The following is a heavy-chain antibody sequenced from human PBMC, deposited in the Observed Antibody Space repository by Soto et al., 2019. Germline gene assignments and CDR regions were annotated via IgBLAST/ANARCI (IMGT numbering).Heavy chain of an antibody. D-gene: IGHD5-18*01. CDR1: GGSFSGYY. CDR2: INHSGST. CDR3: ARMGTGYSLYY. Sequence: QVQLQQWGAGLLKPSETLSLTCAVYGGSFSGYYWSWIRQPPGKGLEWIGEINHSGSTNYNPSLKSXXTXSXXTSKNQFSLKLSSVTAADTAVYYCARMGTGYSLYYWGQGTLVTVSS. J-gene: IGHJ4*02. V-gene: IGHV4-34*01.